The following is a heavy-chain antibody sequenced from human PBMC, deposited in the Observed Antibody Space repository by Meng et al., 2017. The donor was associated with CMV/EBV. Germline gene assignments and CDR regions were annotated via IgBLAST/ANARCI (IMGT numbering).Heavy chain of an antibody. V-gene: IGHV1-69*01. D-gene: IGHD3-22*01. J-gene: IGHJ4*02. Sequence: SGGTFSSYAISWVRQAPGQGLEWMGGIIPIFGTANYAQKFQGRVTITAGESTSTAYMELSRLRSEDTAVYYCARDSGNSSGYYPFFDYWGQGTLVTVSS. CDR2: IIPIFGTA. CDR3: ARDSGNSSGYYPFFDY. CDR1: GGTFSSYA.